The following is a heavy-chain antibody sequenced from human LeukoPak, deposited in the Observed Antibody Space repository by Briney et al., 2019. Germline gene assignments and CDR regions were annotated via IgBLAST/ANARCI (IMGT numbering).Heavy chain of an antibody. V-gene: IGHV1-2*02. CDR3: ARNLVGPTDVDY. D-gene: IGHD1-26*01. J-gene: IGHJ4*02. CDR1: GYTFADYY. Sequence: GASVKVSCKTSGYTFADYYIHWVRQAPGQGLEWMGWINTNSGGTNYAQKFQGRVTMTRDTSISTAYMDLSSLTSDDTAVYYCARNLVGPTDVDYWGQGTLVTVSA. CDR2: INTNSGGT.